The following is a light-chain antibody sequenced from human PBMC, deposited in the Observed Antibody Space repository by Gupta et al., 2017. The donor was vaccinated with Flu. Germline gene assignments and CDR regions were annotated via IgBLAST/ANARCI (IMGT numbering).Light chain of an antibody. V-gene: IGKV1-39*01. J-gene: IGKJ1*01. CDR2: AAS. CDR3: QQRYSTPRT. CDR1: QSISSY. Sequence: DLELTQSSSSRSGSVGDRVTITCRASQSISSYLNWYQQKPGKAPKLLIYAASSLQSGVPSRFSGSGSRTDFTLTISSLQPEDFATYYCQQRYSTPRTFGQGTKVEIK.